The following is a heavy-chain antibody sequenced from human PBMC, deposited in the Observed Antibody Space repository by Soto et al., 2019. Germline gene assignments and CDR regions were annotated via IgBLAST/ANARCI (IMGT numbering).Heavy chain of an antibody. D-gene: IGHD3-22*01. CDR3: AREKKXGPERSGYYLHPDAFDI. CDR2: IYYSGST. J-gene: IGHJ3*02. V-gene: IGHV4-59*01. Sequence: SETLSLTCTVSGGSITTYYWTWIRQPPGKGLEWIGYIYYSGSTYYKPSLKSRVTISADTSKNQFSLKLTSVTAADTAVYYCAREKKXGPERSGYYLHPDAFDIWGQGTMVTFSS. CDR1: GGSITTYY.